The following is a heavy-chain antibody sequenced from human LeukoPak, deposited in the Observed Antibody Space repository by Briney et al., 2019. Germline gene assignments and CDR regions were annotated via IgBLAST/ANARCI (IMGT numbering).Heavy chain of an antibody. D-gene: IGHD3-10*01. CDR1: GFTFSSYW. J-gene: IGHJ4*02. CDR2: IKQDGSEK. CDR3: ARGGQLLWFGESEDY. Sequence: PGGPLRLSCAASGFTFSSYWMSWVRQAPGKGLEWVANIKQDGSEKYYVDSVKGRFTISRDNAKHSLYLQMNSLRAEGTAVYYCARGGQLLWFGESEDYWGQGTLVTVSS. V-gene: IGHV3-7*01.